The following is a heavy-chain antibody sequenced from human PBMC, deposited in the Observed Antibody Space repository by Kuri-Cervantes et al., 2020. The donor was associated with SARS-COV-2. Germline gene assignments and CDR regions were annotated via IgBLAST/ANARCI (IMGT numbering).Heavy chain of an antibody. J-gene: IGHJ2*01. CDR3: ARDAHMVRFLEWLLTFGYFDL. D-gene: IGHD3-3*01. CDR1: GFTFSSYW. V-gene: IGHV3-7*01. Sequence: GESLKISCAASGFTFSSYWMSWVRQAPGKGLEWVANIKQDGSEKYYVDSVKGRFTISRDNAKNSLYLQMNSLRAEDTAVYHCARDAHMVRFLEWLLTFGYFDLWGRGTLVTVSS. CDR2: IKQDGSEK.